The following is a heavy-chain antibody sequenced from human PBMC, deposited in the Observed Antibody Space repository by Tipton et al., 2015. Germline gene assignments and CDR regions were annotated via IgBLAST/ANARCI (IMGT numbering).Heavy chain of an antibody. CDR1: GGSFSGYY. CDR3: ARGPWKTFDY. D-gene: IGHD1-1*01. J-gene: IGHJ4*02. Sequence: TLSLTCAVYGGSFSGYYWSWIRQPPGKGLEWIGEINHSGSTNYNPSLKSRVTISVDTSKNQFSLKLSSVTAADTALYYCARGPWKTFDYWGQGTLVTVSS. CDR2: INHSGST. V-gene: IGHV4-34*01.